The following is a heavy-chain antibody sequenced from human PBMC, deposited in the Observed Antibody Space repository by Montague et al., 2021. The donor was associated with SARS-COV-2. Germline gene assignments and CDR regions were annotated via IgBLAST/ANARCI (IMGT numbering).Heavy chain of an antibody. CDR2: IYYSGTT. CDR1: GGSITRNYY. D-gene: IGHD3-10*01. V-gene: IGHV4-39*01. CDR3: ARPLVRGVPKAFDI. J-gene: IGHJ3*02. Sequence: SETLSLTCTVSGGSITRNYYWGWIRQPPGKGLEWVGNIYYSGTTFINPSLESRVTISADASKNQLSLYLTSVTAADTAVYYCARPLVRGVPKAFDIWGQGALVIVSS.